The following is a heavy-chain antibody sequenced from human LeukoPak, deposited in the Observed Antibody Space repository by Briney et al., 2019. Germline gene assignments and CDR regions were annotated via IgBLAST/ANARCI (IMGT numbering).Heavy chain of an antibody. V-gene: IGHV4-34*01. Sequence: SETLSLTCAVYGGSFSGYYWSWIRQPPGKGLEWIGEINHSGSTDYNPSLKRRVTISVDMSKNQFSLKLSSVTAADTAVYYCARDYYDSSGYYYGIHDYWGQGTLVTVSS. CDR3: ARDYYDSSGYYYGIHDY. CDR1: GGSFSGYY. CDR2: INHSGST. D-gene: IGHD3-22*01. J-gene: IGHJ4*02.